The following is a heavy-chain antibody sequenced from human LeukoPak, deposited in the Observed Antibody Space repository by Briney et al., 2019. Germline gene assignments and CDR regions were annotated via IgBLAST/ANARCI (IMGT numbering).Heavy chain of an antibody. CDR2: IYPGDADT. CDR1: GYPFTSYW. J-gene: IGHJ4*02. CDR3: ARLKDYYSSERFDY. V-gene: IGHV5-51*01. D-gene: IGHD3-10*01. Sequence: GESLKISCKGSGYPFTSYWIGWVRQMPGKGLEWMGIIYPGDADTRYSPSFQGQVTISADKSISTAYLQWSSLKASDTAMYYCARLKDYYSSERFDYWGQGTLVTVSS.